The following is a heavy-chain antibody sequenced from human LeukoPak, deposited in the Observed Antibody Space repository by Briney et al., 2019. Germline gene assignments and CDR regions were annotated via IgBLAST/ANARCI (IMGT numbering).Heavy chain of an antibody. V-gene: IGHV3-53*05. Sequence: GGSLRLSCAASGFTVSSNYMSWVRQAPGKGLEWDAVIYSGGSTYSADCVKGRFTISRENSKNTLYLQMNSLRAEDTAVYYCAKAEYQLLYFKSASYYHYYMDVWGKGTTVTVSS. CDR3: AKAEYQLLYFKSASYYHYYMDV. CDR2: IYSGGST. D-gene: IGHD2-2*02. J-gene: IGHJ6*03. CDR1: GFTVSSNY.